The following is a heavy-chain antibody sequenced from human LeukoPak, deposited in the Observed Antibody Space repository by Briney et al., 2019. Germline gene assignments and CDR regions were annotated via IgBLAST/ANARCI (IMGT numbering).Heavy chain of an antibody. D-gene: IGHD3-3*01. V-gene: IGHV4-39*01. J-gene: IGHJ4*02. CDR3: ARASGYVDY. CDR2: IYHSGST. CDR1: GGSISSSSYY. Sequence: PSETLSLTCTVSGGSISSSSYYWGWIRQPPGKGLEWIGSIYHSGSTYYNPSLKSRVTISVDTSKNQFSLKLSSVTAADTAVYYCARASGYVDYWGQGTLVTVSS.